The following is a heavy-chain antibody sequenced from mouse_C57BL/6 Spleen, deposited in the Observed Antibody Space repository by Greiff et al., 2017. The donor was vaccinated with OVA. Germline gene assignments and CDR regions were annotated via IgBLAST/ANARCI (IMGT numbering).Heavy chain of an antibody. D-gene: IGHD1-1*01. V-gene: IGHV1-80*01. CDR3: ARSSLLPYSQDFDD. J-gene: IGHJ2*01. CDR1: GYAFSSYW. Sequence: QVQLQQSGAELVKPGASVKISCKASGYAFSSYWMNWVKQRPGKGLEWIGQIYPGDGDTNYNGKFKGKATLTADKSSSTAYMQLSSLTSEDSAVYFCARSSLLPYSQDFDDWGQGTTLTVSS. CDR2: IYPGDGDT.